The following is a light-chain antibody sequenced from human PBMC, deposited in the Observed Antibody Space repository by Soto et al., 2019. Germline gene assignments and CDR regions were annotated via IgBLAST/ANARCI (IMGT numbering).Light chain of an antibody. CDR3: QQYGSLPRT. CDR2: GAS. CDR1: QSVSRSY. Sequence: EMVMTQSPATLSVSPGEIATLSCRASQSVSRSYLAWYQQKPGQAPRLLIYGASSRATGIPDRFSGSGSGTDFTLTISRLEPEDFAVYYCQQYGSLPRTFGQGTKVDIK. J-gene: IGKJ1*01. V-gene: IGKV3-20*01.